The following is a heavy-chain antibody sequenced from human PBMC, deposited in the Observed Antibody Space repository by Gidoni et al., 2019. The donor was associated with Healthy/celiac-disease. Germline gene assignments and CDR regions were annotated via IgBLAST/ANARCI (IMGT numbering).Heavy chain of an antibody. CDR3: AKDGGVVPADFYYYYGMDV. CDR1: GFTFSSYA. Sequence: VQLLVSGGGSVQPGGSLRLPCAASGFTFSSYAMRWVRPAPGKGLDWVSDISGSGSSTYYADSVKGRFTISRDNSKNTLYLQMNSLRAEDTAVYYCAKDGGVVPADFYYYYGMDVWGQGTTVTVSS. CDR2: ISGSGSST. J-gene: IGHJ6*02. V-gene: IGHV3-23*01. D-gene: IGHD2-2*01.